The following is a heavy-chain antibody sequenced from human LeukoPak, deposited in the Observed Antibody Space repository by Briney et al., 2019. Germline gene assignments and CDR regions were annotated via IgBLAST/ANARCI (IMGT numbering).Heavy chain of an antibody. CDR3: ARDGNFDY. D-gene: IGHD1-14*01. Sequence: ASVKVSCKASESIFTNLLIHWVRQAPGQGLEWMGWINPNSGGTNYVQKFQGRVTMTRDTSISTVYMELTRLRSDDTAFYYCARDGNFDYWGQGTLVTVSS. CDR2: INPNSGGT. J-gene: IGHJ4*02. V-gene: IGHV1-2*02. CDR1: ESIFTNLL.